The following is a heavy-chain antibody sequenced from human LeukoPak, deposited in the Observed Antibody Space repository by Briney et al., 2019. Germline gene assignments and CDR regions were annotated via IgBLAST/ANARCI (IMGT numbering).Heavy chain of an antibody. CDR2: IYTSGSN. CDR1: GGSISSYY. V-gene: IGHV4-4*07. D-gene: IGHD2-21*01. J-gene: IGHJ3*02. Sequence: SETLSLTCTVSGGSISSYYWSWIRQPAGKGLEWIGHIYTSGSNNYNPSLKSRVTMSVDTSKNQFSLKLSSVAAADTAVYYCASGIVDDAFDIWGQGTMVTVSS. CDR3: ASGIVDDAFDI.